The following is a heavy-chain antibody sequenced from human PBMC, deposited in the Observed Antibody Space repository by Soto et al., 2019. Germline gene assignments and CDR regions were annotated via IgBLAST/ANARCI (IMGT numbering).Heavy chain of an antibody. D-gene: IGHD3-10*02. J-gene: IGHJ5*01. CDR1: GGSISSYY. Sequence: QVQLQESGPGLVKPSETLSLTCTVSGGSISSYYWSWIRKPPGKGLEWIGFIFYSGSTSYNPSLNSRVTISIDTAEYQFSLNLNSVTAADTAVYYCASMIGDPVLSFDSWGQGTLVAVSS. CDR2: IFYSGST. CDR3: ASMIGDPVLSFDS. V-gene: IGHV4-59*01.